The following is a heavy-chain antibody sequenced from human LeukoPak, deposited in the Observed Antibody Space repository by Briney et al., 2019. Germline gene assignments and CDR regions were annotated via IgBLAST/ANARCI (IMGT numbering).Heavy chain of an antibody. CDR1: GFTFDDYN. CDR3: ARDLGLVRGVPTASDY. D-gene: IGHD3-10*01. Sequence: GGSLRLSCTASGFTFDDYNMHWVRQAPGKGPEWVSLISWDGAYTYYADSVKGRFTISRDNAKNSLYLQMNSLRAEDTAVYYCARDLGLVRGVPTASDYWGQGTLVTVSS. J-gene: IGHJ4*02. CDR2: ISWDGAYT. V-gene: IGHV3-43*01.